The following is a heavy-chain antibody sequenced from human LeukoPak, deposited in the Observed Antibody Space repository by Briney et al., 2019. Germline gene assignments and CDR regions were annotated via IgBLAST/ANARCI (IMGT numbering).Heavy chain of an antibody. J-gene: IGHJ3*02. Sequence: PSETLSLTCTVSGGSISSSSYYWGWIRQPPGKGLEWIGSIYYSGSTNYNPSLKSRVTISVDTSKNQFSLKLSSVTAADTAVYYCARVRYSSSWARRNAFDIWGQGTMVTVSS. V-gene: IGHV4-39*07. CDR2: IYYSGST. D-gene: IGHD6-13*01. CDR1: GGSISSSSYY. CDR3: ARVRYSSSWARRNAFDI.